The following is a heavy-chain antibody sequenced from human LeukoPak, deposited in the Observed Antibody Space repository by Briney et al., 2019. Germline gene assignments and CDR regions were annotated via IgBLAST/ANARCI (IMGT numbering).Heavy chain of an antibody. CDR3: ARDYRYRADTAMVNYYYYGMDV. Sequence: PGGSLRLSCAASGFTVSSNYMSWVRQAPGKGLEWVSVICSGGSTYYADSVKGRFTISRHNSKNTLYLQMNSLRAEDTAVYYCARDYRYRADTAMVNYYYYGMDVWGQGTTVTVSS. J-gene: IGHJ6*02. V-gene: IGHV3-53*04. D-gene: IGHD5-18*01. CDR1: GFTVSSNY. CDR2: ICSGGST.